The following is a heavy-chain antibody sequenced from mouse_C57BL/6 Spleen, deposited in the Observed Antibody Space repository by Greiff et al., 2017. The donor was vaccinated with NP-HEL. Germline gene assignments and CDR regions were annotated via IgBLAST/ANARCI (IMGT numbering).Heavy chain of an antibody. D-gene: IGHD1-1*01. Sequence: QVHVKQSGAELARPGASVKLSCKASGYTFTSYGISWVKQRTGQGLEWIGEIYPRSGNTYYNEKFKGKATLTADKSSSTAYMELRSLTSEDSAVYFCARSNITTVVADWYFDVWGTGTTVTVSS. CDR3: ARSNITTVVADWYFDV. V-gene: IGHV1-81*01. J-gene: IGHJ1*03. CDR2: IYPRSGNT. CDR1: GYTFTSYG.